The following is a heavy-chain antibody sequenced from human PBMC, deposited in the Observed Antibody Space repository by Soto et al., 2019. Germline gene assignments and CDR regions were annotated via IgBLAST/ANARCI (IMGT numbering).Heavy chain of an antibody. CDR3: ARHEHGYNPLDY. D-gene: IGHD5-12*01. CDR2: IHPGDSDT. J-gene: IGHJ4*02. CDR1: GYSFTTYW. Sequence: GESLKISCKVSGYSFTTYWIGWVRQMPGKGLEWMGIIHPGDSDTRYSPSFQGQVTISVDRSISSAYLQWSSLKASDTAMYYCARHEHGYNPLDYWGQGTLVTVSS. V-gene: IGHV5-51*01.